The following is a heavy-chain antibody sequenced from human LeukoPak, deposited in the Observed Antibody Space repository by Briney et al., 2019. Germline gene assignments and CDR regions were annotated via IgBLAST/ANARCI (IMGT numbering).Heavy chain of an antibody. V-gene: IGHV4-61*02. Sequence: SETLSLTCTVSGGSITSGNYYWSWFRQPAGKGLEYIGRIYTSGGTSGSTYYNPSLKSRVTISVDTSKNQFSPKLSSVTAADTAVYYCAWGDSSGYPFDPWGQGTLVTVSS. CDR2: IYTSGGTSGST. CDR3: AWGDSSGYPFDP. J-gene: IGHJ5*02. D-gene: IGHD3-22*01. CDR1: GGSITSGNYY.